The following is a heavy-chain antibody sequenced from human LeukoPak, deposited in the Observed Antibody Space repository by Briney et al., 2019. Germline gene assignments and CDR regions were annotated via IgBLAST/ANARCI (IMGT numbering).Heavy chain of an antibody. D-gene: IGHD1-26*01. CDR3: ASLLSVAFDI. J-gene: IGHJ3*02. CDR1: GFAFSIYR. CDR2: ISSGGSTI. V-gene: IGHV3-48*01. Sequence: GGSLRLSCEASGFAFSIYRMNWVRQAPGKGLEWISYISSGGSTIYCADSVRGQFTISRDNSKNTLYLQMNSLRAEDTAVYYCASLLSVAFDIWGQGTMVTVSS.